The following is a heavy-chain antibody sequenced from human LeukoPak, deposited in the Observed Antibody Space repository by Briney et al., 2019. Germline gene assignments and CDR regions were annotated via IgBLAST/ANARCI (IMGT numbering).Heavy chain of an antibody. J-gene: IGHJ4*02. V-gene: IGHV5-51*01. Sequence: GESLKISCKGSGYSFATYGIGWVRQMPGKGLEWMGIIYPGDSDTRYSPAFQGQVTISADKSISTPYLQWTSLKPYDTAMYYCARPYSYDYGRVDYWGQGTLVTVSS. CDR2: IYPGDSDT. CDR1: GYSFATYG. CDR3: ARPYSYDYGRVDY. D-gene: IGHD5-18*01.